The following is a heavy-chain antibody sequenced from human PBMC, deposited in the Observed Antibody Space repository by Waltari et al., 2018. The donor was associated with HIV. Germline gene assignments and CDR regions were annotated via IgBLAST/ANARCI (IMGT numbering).Heavy chain of an antibody. V-gene: IGHV3-7*04. J-gene: IGHJ4*02. Sequence: EVQLVESGGGLVQPGGSLRLSWAASGFTFGSYWMTWVRQAPGKGVEWVANIKQDGSEKYYVDSVNGRFTISRDNAENSLYLQMNSLRAEDTAVYYCARGGFYGSGSKVNWGQGTLVTVSS. CDR2: IKQDGSEK. CDR3: ARGGFYGSGSKVN. CDR1: GFTFGSYW. D-gene: IGHD3-10*01.